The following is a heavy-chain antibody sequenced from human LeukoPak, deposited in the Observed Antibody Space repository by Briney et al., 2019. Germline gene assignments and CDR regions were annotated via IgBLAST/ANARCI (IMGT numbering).Heavy chain of an antibody. CDR1: GFTFSSYW. CDR3: VSKYDAFDI. V-gene: IGHV3-74*01. J-gene: IGHJ3*02. CDR2: INSDGSST. Sequence: GGSLRLSCAASGFTFSSYWMHWVRQAPGKGLVWVSRINSDGSSTSYADSVKGRFTISRDNAKNSLYLQMNSLRAEDTAVYYCVSKYDAFDIWGQGTMVTVSS.